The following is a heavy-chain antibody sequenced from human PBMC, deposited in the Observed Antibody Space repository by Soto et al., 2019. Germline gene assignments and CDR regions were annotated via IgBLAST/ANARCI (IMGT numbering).Heavy chain of an antibody. Sequence: TLSLTCAVSGGPISSGGYSWSWIRQPPGKGLEWIGYIYHSGSTYYNPSLKSRVTISVDRSKNQFSLKLSSVTAADTAVYYCARGYSSGLPFDYWGQGTLVTVSS. D-gene: IGHD3-22*01. CDR3: ARGYSSGLPFDY. J-gene: IGHJ4*02. CDR1: GGPISSGGYS. V-gene: IGHV4-30-2*01. CDR2: IYHSGST.